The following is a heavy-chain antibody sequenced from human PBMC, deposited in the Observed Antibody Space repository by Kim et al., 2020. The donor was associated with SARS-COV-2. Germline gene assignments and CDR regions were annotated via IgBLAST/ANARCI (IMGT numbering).Heavy chain of an antibody. J-gene: IGHJ4*02. CDR3: ARSLFGGATFCDY. Sequence: YADSVKGRFTISRDNAKNSLYLQMNSLRAEDTAVYYCARSLFGGATFCDYWGQGTLVTVSS. V-gene: IGHV3-21*01. D-gene: IGHD1-26*01.